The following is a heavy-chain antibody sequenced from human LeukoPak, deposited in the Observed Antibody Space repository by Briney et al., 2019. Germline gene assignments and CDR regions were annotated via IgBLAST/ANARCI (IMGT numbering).Heavy chain of an antibody. Sequence: GGSLRLSCAASGFAFTSYAMSWVRQAPGKGLEWVSAISPSGGSTYYAESVKGRFTISRDNSKNTLYLQMNSLRAEDTAVYYCAKGGLGIYSYWGQGTLVTVSS. CDR1: GFAFTSYA. J-gene: IGHJ4*02. CDR3: AKGGLGIYSY. CDR2: ISPSGGST. V-gene: IGHV3-23*01. D-gene: IGHD7-27*01.